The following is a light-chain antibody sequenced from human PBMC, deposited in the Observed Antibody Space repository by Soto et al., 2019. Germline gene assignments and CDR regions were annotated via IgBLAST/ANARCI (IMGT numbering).Light chain of an antibody. V-gene: IGKV1-5*01. J-gene: IGKJ4*01. Sequence: IQIQQIPSNLSASVGDRATITFRASQSFGCWLAWYQQTTGKAPKLLIHEASRLESGVPSRFRGSESGTECTLTISGLHAEYFQTDHGQQYNNSPLTFGGGT. CDR2: EAS. CDR3: QQYNNSPLT. CDR1: QSFGCW.